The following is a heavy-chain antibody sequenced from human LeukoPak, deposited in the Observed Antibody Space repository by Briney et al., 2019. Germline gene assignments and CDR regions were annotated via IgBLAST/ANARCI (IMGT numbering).Heavy chain of an antibody. Sequence: GGSLRLSCAASGFTFSNYAMNWVRQAPGKGLEWVSGISASGGSTYYAGSVKGRFTISRDDSKNTLYLQMSSLRAEYTAIYYCAKSMKSFDILTGLDYWGQGTQVTVSS. CDR2: ISASGGST. V-gene: IGHV3-23*01. CDR3: AKSMKSFDILTGLDY. J-gene: IGHJ4*02. CDR1: GFTFSNYA. D-gene: IGHD3-9*01.